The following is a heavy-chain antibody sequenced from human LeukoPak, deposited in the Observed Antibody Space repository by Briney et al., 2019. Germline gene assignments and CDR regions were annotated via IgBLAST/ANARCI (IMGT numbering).Heavy chain of an antibody. CDR2: INAGNGNT. CDR3: ARDRSDYDYVWGTDY. V-gene: IGHV1-3*01. D-gene: IGHD3-16*01. CDR1: GYTFTSYA. Sequence: ASVKVSCKASGYTFTSYAMHWVRQAPGQRLEWMGGINAGNGNTKYSQKFQGRVTITRDTSASTAYMELSSLRSEDTAVYYCARDRSDYDYVWGTDYWGQGTLVTVSS. J-gene: IGHJ4*02.